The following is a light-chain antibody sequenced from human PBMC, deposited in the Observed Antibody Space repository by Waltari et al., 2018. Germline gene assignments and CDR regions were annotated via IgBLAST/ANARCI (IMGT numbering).Light chain of an antibody. CDR1: SSDVGNYNL. Sequence: QSALTQPASVSGSPGQSITISCTGTSSDVGNYNLVSWYQQHPGRAPNLIIYAVSERPSGVANRFSGSKSANTTSLTGAGLQAEDEADYYCCSYAGRTTWVFGGGTNLTVL. CDR3: CSYAGRTTWV. J-gene: IGLJ3*02. CDR2: AVS. V-gene: IGLV2-23*02.